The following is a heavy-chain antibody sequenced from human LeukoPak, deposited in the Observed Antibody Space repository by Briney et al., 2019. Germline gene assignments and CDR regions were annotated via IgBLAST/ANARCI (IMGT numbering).Heavy chain of an antibody. Sequence: PTGGSLRLSCAASGFTFNSYWMHWVRQAPGKGLVWVSRINTDGSVTNYADSVKGRFTISRVDAKNTLYLQMNSLRVEDTAVYYCARGDGSGSYRDTFDYWGQGTLVTVSS. V-gene: IGHV3-74*01. CDR1: GFTFNSYW. J-gene: IGHJ4*02. D-gene: IGHD3-10*01. CDR2: INTDGSVT. CDR3: ARGDGSGSYRDTFDY.